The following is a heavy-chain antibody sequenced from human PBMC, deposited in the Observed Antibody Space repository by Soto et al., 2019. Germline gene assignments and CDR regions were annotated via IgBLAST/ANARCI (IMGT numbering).Heavy chain of an antibody. CDR3: ASIRGVFGY. D-gene: IGHD3-10*01. CDR1: GFSLSDLF. V-gene: IGHV3-72*01. CDR2: TKDKAYSYTT. Sequence: EVQLVESGGDLVQPGGSLRLSFAASGFSLSDLFIDWVRQAPGKGLEWVGRTKDKAYSYTTEYAASVKGRFTISRDDSRYSLFLQMSSLKTEDTAVYYCASIRGVFGYWGQGTLVTVSS. J-gene: IGHJ4*02.